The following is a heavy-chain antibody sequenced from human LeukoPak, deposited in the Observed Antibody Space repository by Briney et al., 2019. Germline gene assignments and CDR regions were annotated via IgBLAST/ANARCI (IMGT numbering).Heavy chain of an antibody. Sequence: SQTLSLTFAISGDSVPINNAVWAWIRQSPSTGLEWLGRTYYRSQWHSDYAVSVRSRININSDTSKNQFSLQLSSVTPEDTAVYYCARGSYGLGGFWDYDYWGQGTLVTVSS. D-gene: IGHD3-10*01. J-gene: IGHJ4*02. CDR1: GDSVPINNAV. V-gene: IGHV6-1*01. CDR3: ARGSYGLGGFWDYDY. CDR2: TYYRSQWHS.